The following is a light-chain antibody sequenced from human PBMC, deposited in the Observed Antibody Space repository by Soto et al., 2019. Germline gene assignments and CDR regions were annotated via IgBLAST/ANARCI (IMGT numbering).Light chain of an antibody. V-gene: IGLV2-14*01. CDR3: SSKRDSTTLFV. CDR1: SSDVGAYNY. CDR2: EVT. J-gene: IGLJ1*01. Sequence: SALTQPASVSGSPGQSITISCTGTSSDVGAYNYVSWYQHHPGKVPKLMIYEVTNRPSGVSDRFSGSKSGNTASLTISGLLAEDEADYYCSSKRDSTTLFVFGTGTKVTVL.